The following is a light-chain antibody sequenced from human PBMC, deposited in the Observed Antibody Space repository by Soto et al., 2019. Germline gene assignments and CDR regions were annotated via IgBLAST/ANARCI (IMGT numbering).Light chain of an antibody. CDR2: DAS. Sequence: DIQMTQSPSTLSASVGDRVTITCRASQSISSWLAWYQQKPGKAPKLLIYDASTLESGVPSGFSGSGSGTTFTLTISSLQSDDFATYYCLQYNGYYRTFGQGTKVDIK. V-gene: IGKV1-5*01. J-gene: IGKJ1*01. CDR1: QSISSW. CDR3: LQYNGYYRT.